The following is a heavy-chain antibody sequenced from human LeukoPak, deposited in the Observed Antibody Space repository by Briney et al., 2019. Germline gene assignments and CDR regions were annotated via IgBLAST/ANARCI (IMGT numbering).Heavy chain of an antibody. J-gene: IGHJ4*02. V-gene: IGHV4-39*07. D-gene: IGHD1-26*01. Sequence: SETLSLTCTVSGGSISSSSYYWGWIRQPPGKGLEWIGSIYYSGSTYYNPSLKSRVTISVDTSKNQFSLKLSSVTAADTAVYYCARSYSGSYSAPGSFGYWGQGTLVTVSS. CDR3: ARSYSGSYSAPGSFGY. CDR1: GGSISSSSYY. CDR2: IYYSGST.